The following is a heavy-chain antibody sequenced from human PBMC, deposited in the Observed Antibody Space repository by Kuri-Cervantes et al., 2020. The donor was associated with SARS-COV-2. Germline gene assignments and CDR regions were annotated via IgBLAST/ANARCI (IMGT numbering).Heavy chain of an antibody. J-gene: IGHJ4*02. D-gene: IGHD4-17*01. CDR1: GFTFNSYE. V-gene: IGHV3-48*03. CDR2: IGNTDSTT. Sequence: GGSLRLSCAASGFTFNSYEMNWVRQAPGKGLEWLSYIGNTDSTTYYADSVKGRFTISRDNAKNLLYLQMNSLRAEDTALYYCARDLSQYSDPGFDFWGQGTLVTVSS. CDR3: ARDLSQYSDPGFDF.